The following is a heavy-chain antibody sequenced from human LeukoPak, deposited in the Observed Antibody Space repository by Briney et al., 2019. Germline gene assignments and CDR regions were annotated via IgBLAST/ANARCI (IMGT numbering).Heavy chain of an antibody. CDR2: IIPILGIA. Sequence: GASVKVSCKASGGTFSSYAISWVRQAPGQGLEWMGSIIPILGIANYAQKFQGRVTITADKSTSTAYMELSSLRSEDTAVYYCARAATTVTGRNAEYFQHWGQGTLVTVSS. V-gene: IGHV1-69*04. CDR1: GGTFSSYA. J-gene: IGHJ1*01. CDR3: ARAATTVTGRNAEYFQH. D-gene: IGHD4-17*01.